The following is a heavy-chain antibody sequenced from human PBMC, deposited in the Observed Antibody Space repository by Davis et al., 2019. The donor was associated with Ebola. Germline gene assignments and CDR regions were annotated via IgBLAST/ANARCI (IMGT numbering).Heavy chain of an antibody. CDR1: GYTFTSYG. CDR2: INPSGGST. V-gene: IGHV1-2*04. Sequence: ASVKVSCKASGYTFTSYGISWVRQAPGQGLEWMGIINPSGGSTSYAQKFQGWVTMTRDTSISTAYMELSRLRSDDTAMYYCARDLLEWGLHNWGQGTLVTVSS. CDR3: ARDLLEWGLHN. J-gene: IGHJ4*02. D-gene: IGHD3-3*01.